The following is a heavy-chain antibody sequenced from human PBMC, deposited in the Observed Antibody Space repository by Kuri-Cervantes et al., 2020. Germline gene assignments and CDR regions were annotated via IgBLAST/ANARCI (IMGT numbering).Heavy chain of an antibody. CDR3: ARVSTNWNHPDY. D-gene: IGHD1-1*01. CDR2: IGTAGDT. CDR1: GFTFSSYW. V-gene: IGHV3-13*01. Sequence: ETLSLTCAASGFTFSSYWMHWVRQATGKGLEWVSAIGTAGDTYYPGSVKGRFTISRENAKNSLYLQMNSLRAGDTAVYYCARVSTNWNHPDYWGQGTLVTVSS. J-gene: IGHJ4*02.